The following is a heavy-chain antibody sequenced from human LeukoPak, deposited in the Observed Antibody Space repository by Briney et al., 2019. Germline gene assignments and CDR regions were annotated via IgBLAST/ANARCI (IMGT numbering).Heavy chain of an antibody. CDR1: GDSISSGGYF. V-gene: IGHV4-61*02. Sequence: SETLSLTCTVSGDSISSGGYFWTWIRQPAGEGLEWIGRMYTDGGLSYNPSPKSRVAISMDTSKNQFSLKLTSVSAADTAVYYCARDRGFTVARGVPSWFDPWGQGTLVTVSS. CDR2: MYTDGGL. CDR3: ARDRGFTVARGVPSWFDP. J-gene: IGHJ5*02. D-gene: IGHD3-10*01.